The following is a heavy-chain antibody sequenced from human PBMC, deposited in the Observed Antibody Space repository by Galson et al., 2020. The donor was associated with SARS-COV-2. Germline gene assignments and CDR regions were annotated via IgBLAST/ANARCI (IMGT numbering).Heavy chain of an antibody. D-gene: IGHD3-10*01. CDR2: ISYDGTEE. CDR1: GFTLSSYG. CDR3: AKAFSGSHYDFFNV. Sequence: GGSLRLSCAASGFTLSSYGMHWVRQAPGKGLEWVAGISYDGTEEYYADAMKGRFTVYRDVSKKTLFLQINSLRVEDTAVYYCAKAFSGSHYDFFNVWGQGTLLTVSS. V-gene: IGHV3-30*18. J-gene: IGHJ3*01.